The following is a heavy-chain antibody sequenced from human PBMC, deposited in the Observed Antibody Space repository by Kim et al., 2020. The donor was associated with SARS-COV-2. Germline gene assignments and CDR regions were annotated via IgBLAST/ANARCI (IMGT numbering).Heavy chain of an antibody. CDR2: INWNGGST. CDR3: ARGGYFRMSSCYDFSAMDV. CDR1: GFASDDYA. D-gene: IGHD2-2*01. Sequence: GGSLRLSCAVSGFASDDYAMSWVRHVPGKGLEWVAGINWNGGSTDYGASVKGRFVISRDIDKSLLLQMNTLRADDTALYYCARGGYFRMSSCYDFSAMDV. V-gene: IGHV3-20*04. J-gene: IGHJ6*03.